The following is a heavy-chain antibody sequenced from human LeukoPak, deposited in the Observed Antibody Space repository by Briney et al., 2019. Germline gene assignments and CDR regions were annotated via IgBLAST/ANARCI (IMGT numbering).Heavy chain of an antibody. Sequence: GGSLRLSCAASGFTFSSYSMNWVRQAPGKGLEWVSSISSSSSYIYYTDSVKGRFTISRDNAKNSLYLQMNSLRAEDTAVYYCARMVEAGQYRWGQGTLVTVSS. J-gene: IGHJ4*02. CDR2: ISSSSSYI. D-gene: IGHD2-2*01. CDR1: GFTFSSYS. CDR3: ARMVEAGQYR. V-gene: IGHV3-21*01.